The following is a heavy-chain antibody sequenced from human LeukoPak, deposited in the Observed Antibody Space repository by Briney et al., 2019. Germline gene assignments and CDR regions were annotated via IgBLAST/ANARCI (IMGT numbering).Heavy chain of an antibody. J-gene: IGHJ4*02. CDR3: ARPDILTGYYTLDY. CDR1: GXTVSSNY. V-gene: IGHV3-66*01. CDR2: IYSGGST. D-gene: IGHD3-9*01. Sequence: GGSLRLSCAASGXTVSSNYVSWVRQAPGKGLECVSVIYSGGSTYYADSVKGRFTISRDNSKNTLYLQMNSLRAEDTAVYYCARPDILTGYYTLDYWGQGTLVTVSS.